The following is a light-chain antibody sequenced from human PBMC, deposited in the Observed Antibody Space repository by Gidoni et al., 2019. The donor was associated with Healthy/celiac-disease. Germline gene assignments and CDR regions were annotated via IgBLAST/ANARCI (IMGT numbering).Light chain of an antibody. CDR2: GAS. CDR1: QSVSSSY. V-gene: IGKV3-20*01. CDR3: QQYGSSPPLT. Sequence: EIVLTQSPGTLSLSPGERATLSCRASQSVSSSYLAWYQQKPGQAPRPLIYGASIRATGIPDRFSGSGSGTDFTLTISRLEPEDFAVYYCQQYGSSPPLTFGGGTKVEIK. J-gene: IGKJ4*01.